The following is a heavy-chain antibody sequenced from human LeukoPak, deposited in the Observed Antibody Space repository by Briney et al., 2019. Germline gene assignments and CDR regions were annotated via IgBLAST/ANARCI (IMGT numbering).Heavy chain of an antibody. CDR3: ARNNAMDV. V-gene: IGHV3-48*01. D-gene: IGHD2-8*01. Sequence: GGSLRLSCVGFGFTFRSHGMNWVRQAPGRGPEWISYISSSADRIYYADSVRGRLAISRDNDRNSLFLDMNTLRAEDTAVYYCARNNAMDVWGQGTTVIVSS. CDR1: GFTFRSHG. J-gene: IGHJ6*02. CDR2: ISSSADRI.